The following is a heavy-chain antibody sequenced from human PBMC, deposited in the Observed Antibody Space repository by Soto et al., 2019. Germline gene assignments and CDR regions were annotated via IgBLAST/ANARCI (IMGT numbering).Heavy chain of an antibody. CDR1: GFTFSGYA. V-gene: IGHV3-33*01. CDR2: IWYDGTNT. Sequence: QVQLVESGGGVVQPGRSLRLSCAASGFTFSGYAMHWVRQAPGKGLEWVAVIWYDGTNTYYGDSVKGRFTVSRDNSKNALWVQMSSLRVEDTAVYYCARAGGYGYGEQAFDYWGQGTLVTVSS. CDR3: ARAGGYGYGEQAFDY. J-gene: IGHJ4*02. D-gene: IGHD5-18*01.